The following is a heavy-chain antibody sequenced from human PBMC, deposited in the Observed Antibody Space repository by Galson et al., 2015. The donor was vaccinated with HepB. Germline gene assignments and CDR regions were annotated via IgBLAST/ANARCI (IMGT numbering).Heavy chain of an antibody. Sequence: SLRLSCAASGFTYSTYSMNWVRQAPGQGLEWVSYISHSSSAIYYADSVKGRFTISRDNAKNSLYLQMNRLRVEGTAVYYCARSRFDFWSGYDYYMDVWGKGTTVTVSS. CDR3: ARSRFDFWSGYDYYMDV. D-gene: IGHD3-3*01. V-gene: IGHV3-48*01. CDR1: GFTYSTYS. CDR2: ISHSSSAI. J-gene: IGHJ6*03.